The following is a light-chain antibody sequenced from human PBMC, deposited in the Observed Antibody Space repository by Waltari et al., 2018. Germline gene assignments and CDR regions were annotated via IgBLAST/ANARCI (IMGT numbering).Light chain of an antibody. V-gene: IGKV1-5*03. CDR2: KAS. CDR1: QSISSW. Sequence: DIQMTQSPSTLSASVGDRVTITCRDSQSISSWLDWYQQKPGKAPKLLIYKASSLESGVPSRFSGSGSGTEFTLTISSLQPDDFATYYCQQYNSYAWTFGQGTKVEIK. CDR3: QQYNSYAWT. J-gene: IGKJ1*01.